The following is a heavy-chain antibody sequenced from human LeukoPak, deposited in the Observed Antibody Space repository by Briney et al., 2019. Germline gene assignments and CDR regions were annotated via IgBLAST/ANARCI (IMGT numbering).Heavy chain of an antibody. CDR3: AREPQYYGSGSRRGYAFDI. D-gene: IGHD3-10*01. CDR2: IYTSGST. CDR1: GGSISSYY. J-gene: IGHJ3*02. Sequence: SETLSLTCTVSGGSISSYYWSWIRQPAGKGLEWIGRIYTSGSTNYNPSLKSRVTMSVDTSKNQFSLKLSSVTAADTAVYYCAREPQYYGSGSRRGYAFDIWGQGTMVTVSS. V-gene: IGHV4-4*07.